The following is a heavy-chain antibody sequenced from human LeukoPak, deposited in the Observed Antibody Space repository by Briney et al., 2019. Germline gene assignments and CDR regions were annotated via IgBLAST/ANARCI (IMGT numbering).Heavy chain of an antibody. D-gene: IGHD3-10*01. J-gene: IGHJ6*02. CDR1: GFTVSSNF. Sequence: GGSLRLSCDASGFTVSSNFMSWVRQAPGKGLEWVSAISGSGGSTYYADSVKGRFTIPRDNSKNTLYLQMNSLRAEDTAVYYCAKEGDKGSGSYYNVLPRGPPNGYGMDVWGQGTTVTVSS. CDR3: AKEGDKGSGSYYNVLPRGPPNGYGMDV. CDR2: ISGSGGST. V-gene: IGHV3-23*01.